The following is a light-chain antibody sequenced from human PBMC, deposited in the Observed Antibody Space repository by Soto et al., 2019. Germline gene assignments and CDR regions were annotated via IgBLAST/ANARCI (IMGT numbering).Light chain of an antibody. Sequence: QSVLTQPASVSGSPGQSITISCTGTSRDVGAFNYVSWYQQHPDKAPKLLISEVNNRPSGVSHRFSGSKSGNTASLTISGLQPADEAEYYCSSYTTSGTYVLCGGGTKLTVL. CDR1: SRDVGAFNY. J-gene: IGLJ3*02. CDR2: EVN. CDR3: SSYTTSGTYVL. V-gene: IGLV2-14*01.